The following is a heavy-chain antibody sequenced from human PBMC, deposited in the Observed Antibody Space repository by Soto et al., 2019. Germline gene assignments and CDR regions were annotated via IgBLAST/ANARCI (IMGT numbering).Heavy chain of an antibody. Sequence: HVQLVQSGTEVRESGASVKVSCKASGYTFTNYGISWLRQAPGQGLEWMGWIRPDSGDTDYAQKFQGRVTITTDTPTTTAYMELTSLTSDDTAVYYCSRDRSTGDYWGQGPLVTVSS. CDR2: IRPDSGDT. CDR3: SRDRSTGDY. CDR1: GYTFTNYG. V-gene: IGHV1-18*01. J-gene: IGHJ4*02.